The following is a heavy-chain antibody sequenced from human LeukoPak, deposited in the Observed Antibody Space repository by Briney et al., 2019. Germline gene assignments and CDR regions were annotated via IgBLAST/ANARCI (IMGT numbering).Heavy chain of an antibody. CDR3: ARDSPDYGDFNGLFDY. V-gene: IGHV3-48*03. CDR2: ISSSGNSI. D-gene: IGHD4-17*01. J-gene: IGHJ4*02. CDR1: GFTFITYE. Sequence: GGSLRLSCAASGFTFITYEMNWVRQAPRKGLEWLSYISSSGNSIYYADSVKGRFTISRDNAKKSLYLQMSSLRAEDTALYYCARDSPDYGDFNGLFDYWGQGTLVTVSS.